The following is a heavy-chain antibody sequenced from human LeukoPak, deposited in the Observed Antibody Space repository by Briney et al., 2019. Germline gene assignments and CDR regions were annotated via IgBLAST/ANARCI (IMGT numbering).Heavy chain of an antibody. D-gene: IGHD3-3*01. Sequence: ASVKVSCKASGYTFTSYAMNWVRQAPGQGLEWMGWINTNTGNPTYAQGFTGRFVFSLDTSVSTAYLQISSLKAEDTAVYYCARESLRFLEWSTWYYYCGMDVWGQGTTVTVSS. V-gene: IGHV7-4-1*02. CDR3: ARESLRFLEWSTWYYYCGMDV. CDR1: GYTFTSYA. CDR2: INTNTGNP. J-gene: IGHJ6*02.